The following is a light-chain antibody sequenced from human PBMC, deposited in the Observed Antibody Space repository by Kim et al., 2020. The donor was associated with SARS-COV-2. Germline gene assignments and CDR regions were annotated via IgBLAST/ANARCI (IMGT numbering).Light chain of an antibody. V-gene: IGKV1-5*03. J-gene: IGKJ1*01. CDR3: QQYDSYPWT. CDR1: QSISSW. Sequence: PSALSASVGDRVTSTGRASQSISSWLAWYQQRPGKAPNLLSLESGVPSRFSGSGSGTEFTLTISSLQPDDFATYYCQQYDSYPWTFGQGTKVDIK.